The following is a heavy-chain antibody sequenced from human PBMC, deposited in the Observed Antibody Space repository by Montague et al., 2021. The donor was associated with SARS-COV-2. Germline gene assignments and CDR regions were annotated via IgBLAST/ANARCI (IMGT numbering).Heavy chain of an antibody. CDR2: IYNSGST. V-gene: IGHV4-4*07. CDR3: ARGGRTGYDIFTGYYYYGMDV. Sequence: SETLSLTCTVSGGSISSYYWSWIRQPAGKGLEWIGRIYNSGSTNYNPSLKSRVTMSVDTSKNQFSLKLSSVTAADTAVYYCARGGRTGYDIFTGYYYYGMDVWGQGTAVTVSS. CDR1: GGSISSYY. J-gene: IGHJ6*02. D-gene: IGHD3-9*01.